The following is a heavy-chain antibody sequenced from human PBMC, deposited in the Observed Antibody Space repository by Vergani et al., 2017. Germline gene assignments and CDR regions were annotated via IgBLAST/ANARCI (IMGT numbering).Heavy chain of an antibody. V-gene: IGHV5-51*01. CDR3: ARHTTYTDS. J-gene: IGHJ4*02. Sequence: EVELVQSGPEMRTPGESLKISCKGSEYSFGNYWIGWVRQMPGKGLEWMGIIYPADSDTRYSPYFQGQVTISADKSISTAFLQWDSLKASDTALYYCARHTTYTDSWGQGTLVTVSS. CDR1: EYSFGNYW. CDR2: IYPADSDT. D-gene: IGHD1-1*01.